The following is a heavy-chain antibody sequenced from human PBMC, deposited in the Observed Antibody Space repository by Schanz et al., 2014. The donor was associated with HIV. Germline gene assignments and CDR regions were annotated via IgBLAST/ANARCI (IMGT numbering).Heavy chain of an antibody. Sequence: QVQLVQSGAEVKKPGASVKVSCKASGYTFTSYGISWVRQAPGQGLEWMGWISAYNGNPNYAPKFQGRVTMTRDTSTTTVYMELRSLRSDDRAVYYCARDPEGIAAAGSDYWGQGTLVTV. CDR3: ARDPEGIAAAGSDY. CDR1: GYTFTSYG. J-gene: IGHJ4*02. V-gene: IGHV1-18*01. D-gene: IGHD6-13*01. CDR2: ISAYNGNP.